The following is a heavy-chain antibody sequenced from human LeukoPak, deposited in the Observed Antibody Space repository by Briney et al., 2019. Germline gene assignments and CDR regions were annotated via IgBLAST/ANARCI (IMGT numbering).Heavy chain of an antibody. CDR1: GFTFSGYG. Sequence: GGSLRFSCAASGFTFSGYGMPWVRQAPGKGLEGVAVISYDGSNKYYADSVKGRFTISRDNSKNTLYLQMNSLRAEDTAVYYCAKADAKCSSTSCGTLGYWGQGTLVTVSS. J-gene: IGHJ4*02. CDR2: ISYDGSNK. CDR3: AKADAKCSSTSCGTLGY. D-gene: IGHD2-2*01. V-gene: IGHV3-30*18.